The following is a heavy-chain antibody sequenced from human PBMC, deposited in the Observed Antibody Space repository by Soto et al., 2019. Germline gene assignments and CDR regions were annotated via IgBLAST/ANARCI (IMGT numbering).Heavy chain of an antibody. D-gene: IGHD6-6*01. CDR3: ANEGTSLAARWTYYFDY. CDR2: ISGSGGST. J-gene: IGHJ4*02. V-gene: IGHV3-23*01. Sequence: GGSLRLSCAASGFTFSSYAMSWVRQATEKELEWVSAISGSGGSTYYADYVKGRFTISRDNSKNTLYLQMNSLRAEDTAVYYCANEGTSLAARWTYYFDYWGQGTLVTVSS. CDR1: GFTFSSYA.